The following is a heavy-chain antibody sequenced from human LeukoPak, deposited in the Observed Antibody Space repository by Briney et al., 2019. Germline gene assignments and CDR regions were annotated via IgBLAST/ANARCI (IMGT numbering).Heavy chain of an antibody. D-gene: IGHD6-19*01. Sequence: GGSLRLSCAASGFTFSSYAMYWVRQAPGKGLEWVSGIFGSGGSTHYADSVKGRFTISRDNSKNTVYLQMNSLRAEDTAVYYCAKTTTGYSSGRFPGRPVDYWGQGTLVTVSS. J-gene: IGHJ4*02. CDR3: AKTTTGYSSGRFPGRPVDY. V-gene: IGHV3-23*01. CDR2: IFGSGGST. CDR1: GFTFSSYA.